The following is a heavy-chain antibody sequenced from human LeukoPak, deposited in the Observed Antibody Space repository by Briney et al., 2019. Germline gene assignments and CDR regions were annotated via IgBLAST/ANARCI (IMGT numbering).Heavy chain of an antibody. CDR1: GFSLSGYW. V-gene: IGHV3-74*01. CDR3: ARDPRNVGLAP. Sequence: GGSLRLSCVASGFSLSGYWMYWVRQAPGKGLMYISRNNGDESTTNYADVVKGRFTMSRDNVKNTLYLQMNSLRVEDTAVYYCARDPRNVGLAPWGQGTLVTVSS. CDR2: NNGDESTT. J-gene: IGHJ5*02. D-gene: IGHD2-15*01.